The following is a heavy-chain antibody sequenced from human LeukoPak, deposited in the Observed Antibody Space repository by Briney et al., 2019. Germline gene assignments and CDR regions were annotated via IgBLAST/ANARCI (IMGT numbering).Heavy chain of an antibody. CDR2: ISGSGDNT. J-gene: IGHJ4*02. CDR3: AKEGKREDY. Sequence: GGSLRLSCADSGFTFSSYAMSWVRQAPGKGLEWVSAISGSGDNTYYADSVKGRFTISRDNSKNTLYLQMNSLRAEDTAIYYCAKEGKREDYWGQGTLVTVSS. V-gene: IGHV3-23*01. CDR1: GFTFSSYA.